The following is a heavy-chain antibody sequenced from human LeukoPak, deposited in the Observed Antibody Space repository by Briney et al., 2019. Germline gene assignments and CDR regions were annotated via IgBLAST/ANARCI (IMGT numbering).Heavy chain of an antibody. J-gene: IGHJ4*02. CDR1: GGSISSYY. CDR2: VYYSGST. CDR3: ARQGSGTSYYYYTFPY. D-gene: IGHD1-26*01. Sequence: PSETLSLTCTVSGGSISSYYWSWIRQPPGKGLEWIGSVYYSGSTYYNPSLKSRVTISVDTSKNQFSLKLTSVTAADTTVYYCARQGSGTSYYYYTFPYWGQGTLVTVSS. V-gene: IGHV4-59*05.